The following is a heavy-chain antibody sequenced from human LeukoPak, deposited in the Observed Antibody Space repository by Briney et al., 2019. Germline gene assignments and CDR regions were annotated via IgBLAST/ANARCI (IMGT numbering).Heavy chain of an antibody. CDR2: ISGSGGST. CDR3: AKGVRSSTSCYYFDY. D-gene: IGHD2-2*01. CDR1: GFTFSSYG. V-gene: IGHV3-23*01. Sequence: PGGSLRLSCAASGFTFSSYGMHWVRQAPGKGLEWVSVISGSGGSTYYADSVKGRFTISRDNSKNTLYLQMNSLRAEDTAVYYCAKGVRSSTSCYYFDYWGQGTLVTVSS. J-gene: IGHJ4*02.